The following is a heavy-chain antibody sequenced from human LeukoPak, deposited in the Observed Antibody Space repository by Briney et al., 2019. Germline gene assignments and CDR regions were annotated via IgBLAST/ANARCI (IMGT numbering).Heavy chain of an antibody. CDR2: INWNGGST. CDR3: ARDGIRGSFDY. J-gene: IGHJ4*02. CDR1: GLTFSSYS. D-gene: IGHD3-16*01. V-gene: IGHV3-20*04. Sequence: PGGSLRLSCAASGLTFSSYSMNWVRQAPGKGLEWVSGINWNGGSTGYADSVKGRFTISRDNAKNSLYLQMNSLRAEDTALYYCARDGIRGSFDYWGQGTLVTVSS.